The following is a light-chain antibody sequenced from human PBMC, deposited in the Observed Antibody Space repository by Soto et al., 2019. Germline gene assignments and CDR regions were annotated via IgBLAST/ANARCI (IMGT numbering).Light chain of an antibody. J-gene: IGLJ2*01. CDR3: QTWGTGIVV. CDR1: SGHSSYA. CDR2: VNSDGSH. V-gene: IGLV4-69*01. Sequence: QLVLTQSPSASASLGASVKLTCTLSSGHSSYAIAWHQQQPEKGPRYLMKVNSDGSHNKGGGIPDRFSGSTSGAERYLTISSLQSEDEADYYCQTWGTGIVVFGGGTKLTVL.